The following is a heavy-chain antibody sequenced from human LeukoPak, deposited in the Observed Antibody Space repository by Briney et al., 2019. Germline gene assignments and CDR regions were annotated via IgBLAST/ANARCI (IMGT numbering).Heavy chain of an antibody. CDR1: GYTFTGYY. CDR2: INPNSGGT. D-gene: IGHD6-19*01. J-gene: IGHJ4*02. CDR3: ATDGAVAGTAYPEY. V-gene: IGHV1-2*02. Sequence: ASVKVSCEASGYTFTGYYIHWVRQAPGQGLEWMGWINPNSGGTKYAQKFQGRVTMTRDTSISTAYMELSSLTSDATALYYCATDGAVAGTAYPEYWGQGTLVTVSS.